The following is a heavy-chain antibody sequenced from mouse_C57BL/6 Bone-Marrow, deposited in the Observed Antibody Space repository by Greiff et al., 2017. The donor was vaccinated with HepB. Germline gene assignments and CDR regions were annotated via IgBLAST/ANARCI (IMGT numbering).Heavy chain of an antibody. CDR1: GFTFSDFY. Sequence: EVKLMESGGGLVQSGRSLRLSCATSGFTFSDFYMEWVRQAPGKGLEWIAASRNKANDYTTEYSASVKGRFIVSRDTSQSILYLQMNALRAEDTAIYYCARDADSSGVFDYWGQGTTLTVSS. V-gene: IGHV7-1*01. CDR2: SRNKANDYTT. J-gene: IGHJ2*01. CDR3: ARDADSSGVFDY. D-gene: IGHD3-2*02.